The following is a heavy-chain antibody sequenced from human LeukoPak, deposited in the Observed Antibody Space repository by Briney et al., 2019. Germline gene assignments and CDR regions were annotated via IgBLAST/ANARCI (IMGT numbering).Heavy chain of an antibody. CDR1: GYSFTSYC. J-gene: IGHJ5*02. Sequence: GESLKISRKGSGYSFTSYCIDWVRHMPGKGLEWIGINYPGDSDTRYSPSFNGQVNIAADKSISTAYLQWSSLKASDTAMYYCARGTDGRYCSSTSCFNWFDPWGQGTLVTVSS. D-gene: IGHD2-2*01. V-gene: IGHV5-51*01. CDR3: ARGTDGRYCSSTSCFNWFDP. CDR2: NYPGDSDT.